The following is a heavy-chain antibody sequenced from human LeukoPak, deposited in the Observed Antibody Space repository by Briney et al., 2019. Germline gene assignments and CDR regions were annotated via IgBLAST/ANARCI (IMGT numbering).Heavy chain of an antibody. CDR3: AKRGMTTIKEGFDF. D-gene: IGHD5-24*01. Sequence: GGSLRLSCAASGFTFSSYAMSWVRQAPGKGLEWVSAVSDSGRSTYYADSVKGRFTISRDNSKNTLYLQMNSLRAEDMAVYYCAKRGMTTIKEGFDFWGQGTLVTVSS. J-gene: IGHJ4*02. CDR1: GFTFSSYA. CDR2: VSDSGRST. V-gene: IGHV3-23*01.